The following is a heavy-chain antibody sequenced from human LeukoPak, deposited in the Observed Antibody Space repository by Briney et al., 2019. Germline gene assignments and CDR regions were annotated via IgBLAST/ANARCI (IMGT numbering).Heavy chain of an antibody. CDR1: GFTFSNYV. V-gene: IGHV3-23*01. D-gene: IGHD2-15*01. J-gene: IGHJ5*02. Sequence: GGSLRLSCAASGFTFSNYVMNWVRQAPGKGLEWVSTIGTGHDTHYADSVEGRFTISRDNSKNTLYLQMNSLRAEDTAVYCCAKYRVECTGSGCYRWFDPWGQGTLVTVSS. CDR2: IGTGHDT. CDR3: AKYRVECTGSGCYRWFDP.